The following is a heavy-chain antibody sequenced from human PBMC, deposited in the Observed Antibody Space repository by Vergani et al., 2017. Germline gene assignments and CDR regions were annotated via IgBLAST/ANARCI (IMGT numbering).Heavy chain of an antibody. V-gene: IGHV3-48*01. Sequence: EVQLVESGGGLVQPGGSLRLSCAASGFTFSSYSMNWVRQAPGKGLEWISYISSSSSMIYYADYVKGRFTISRDNAKNSLYLQMNSLRAEDTAVYYCARGPHRATFGGVVDYWGQGSLVTVSS. D-gene: IGHD3-16*01. CDR1: GFTFSSYS. CDR2: ISSSSSMI. CDR3: ARGPHRATFGGVVDY. J-gene: IGHJ4*02.